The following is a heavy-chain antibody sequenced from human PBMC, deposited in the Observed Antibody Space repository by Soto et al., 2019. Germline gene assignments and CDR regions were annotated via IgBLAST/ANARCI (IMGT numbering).Heavy chain of an antibody. J-gene: IGHJ5*02. D-gene: IGHD3-9*01. V-gene: IGHV1-69*08. CDR2: IIPILGIA. Sequence: QVQLVQSGAEVKKPGSSVKVSCKASGGTFSSYTISWVRQAPGQGLEWMGRIIPILGIANYAQKFQGRVTITADKSTSTAYMELSSLRSEVTAVYYCARDQGYYDILTGASWFDPWGQGTLVTVSS. CDR3: ARDQGYYDILTGASWFDP. CDR1: GGTFSSYT.